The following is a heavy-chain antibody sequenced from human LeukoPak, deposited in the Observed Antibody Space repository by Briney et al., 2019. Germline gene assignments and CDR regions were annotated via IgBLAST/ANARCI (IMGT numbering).Heavy chain of an antibody. Sequence: GGSLRLSCAASGFTFSSYEMNWVRQAPGKGLEWVSYISSSGSTIYYADSVKGRFTISRDNDKNSLYLQMNSLRAEDTAVYYCARGTAMPCFDYWGQGTLVTVSS. CDR1: GFTFSSYE. D-gene: IGHD5-18*01. CDR2: ISSSGSTI. CDR3: ARGTAMPCFDY. J-gene: IGHJ4*02. V-gene: IGHV3-48*03.